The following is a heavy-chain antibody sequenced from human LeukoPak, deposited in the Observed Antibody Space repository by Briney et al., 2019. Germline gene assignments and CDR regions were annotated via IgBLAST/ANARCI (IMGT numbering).Heavy chain of an antibody. CDR3: ARDDADSAYADGDY. D-gene: IGHD5-12*01. CDR2: IITLLGIA. Sequence: ASVKVSCKASGGIFSSYTISWVRQAPGQGLEWMGRIITLLGIANYAQKFQGRVTIIADKSTSTAYMELSSLRSEDTAVYYCARDDADSAYADGDYWGQGTLVTVSS. CDR1: GGIFSSYT. V-gene: IGHV1-69*04. J-gene: IGHJ4*02.